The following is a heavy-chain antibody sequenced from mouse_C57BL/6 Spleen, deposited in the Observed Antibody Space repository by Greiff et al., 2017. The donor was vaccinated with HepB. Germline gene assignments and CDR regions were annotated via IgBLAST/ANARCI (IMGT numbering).Heavy chain of an antibody. CDR1: GYAFSSSW. CDR2: IYPGDGGT. CDR3: ARGDDYLAY. Sequence: QVQLQQPGPELVKPGASVKISCKASGYAFSSSWMNWVKQRPGKGLEWIGRIYPGDGGTNYNGKFKSKATLTVDKSSSTAYMQLSSLTSEDSAVYFCARGDDYLAYWGQGTLVTVSA. V-gene: IGHV1-82*01. D-gene: IGHD2-4*01. J-gene: IGHJ3*01.